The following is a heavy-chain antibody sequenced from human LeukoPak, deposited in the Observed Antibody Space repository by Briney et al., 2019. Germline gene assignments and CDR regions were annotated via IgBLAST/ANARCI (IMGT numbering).Heavy chain of an antibody. J-gene: IGHJ4*02. CDR1: GYTFTNYD. D-gene: IGHD5-18*01. V-gene: IGHV1-46*01. Sequence: GASVKVSCKTSGYTFTNYDINWVRQAPGQGLEWMGIINPSGGSTSYAQKFQGRVTMTRDTSTSTVYMELSSLRSEDTAVYYCARSGVTKQTYFDYWGQGTLVTVSS. CDR2: INPSGGST. CDR3: ARSGVTKQTYFDY.